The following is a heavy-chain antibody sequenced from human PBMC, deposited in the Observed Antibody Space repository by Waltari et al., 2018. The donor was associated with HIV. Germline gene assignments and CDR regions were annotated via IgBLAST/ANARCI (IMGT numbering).Heavy chain of an antibody. J-gene: IGHJ4*02. CDR2: ISDYSGET. CDR3: ARIRDGIVATNY. Sequence: QVQLVQSGVEVKKPGASVKISCKTSGYTFTNYGVSWVRQAPGQGLWGLGWISDYSGETHYAKKFQDRVTLTTDTSTSTAYMELRSLTSDDTALYYCARIRDGIVATNYWGQGTLVTVSS. CDR1: GYTFTNYG. D-gene: IGHD5-12*01. V-gene: IGHV1-18*01.